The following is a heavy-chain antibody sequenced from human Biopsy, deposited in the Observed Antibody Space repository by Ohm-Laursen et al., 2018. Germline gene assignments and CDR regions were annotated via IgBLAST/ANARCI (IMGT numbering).Heavy chain of an antibody. CDR3: ARLRGGVVINYSWFDP. CDR2: ISYRGTT. J-gene: IGHJ5*02. D-gene: IGHD3-3*01. CDR1: GGSIRSNGFY. Sequence: SETLSLTCTVSGGSIRSNGFYWGWIRQPPGKGLEWIGSISYRGTTSYNPSLKSRFAISVDTSKNQLSLSLNFVTAADTAVFYCARLRGGVVINYSWFDPWGQGILVTVSS. V-gene: IGHV4-39*01.